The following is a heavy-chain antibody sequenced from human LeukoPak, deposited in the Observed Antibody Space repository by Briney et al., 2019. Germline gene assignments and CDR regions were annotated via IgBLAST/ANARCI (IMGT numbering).Heavy chain of an antibody. CDR3: AKLDIVVVVAATADY. CDR2: INDGGRT. CDR1: GFTVSNNY. J-gene: IGHJ4*02. V-gene: IGHV3-66*01. Sequence: PGGSLRLSCAASGFTVSNNYMTWVRQAPGKGLESVSVINDGGRTFYADSVKGRFTISRDNSKNTLYLQMNSLRAEDTAVYYCAKLDIVVVVAATADYWGQGTLVTVSS. D-gene: IGHD2-15*01.